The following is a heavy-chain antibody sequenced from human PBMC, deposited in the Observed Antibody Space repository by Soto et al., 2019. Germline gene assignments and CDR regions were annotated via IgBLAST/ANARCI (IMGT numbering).Heavy chain of an antibody. J-gene: IGHJ1*01. D-gene: IGHD6-13*01. CDR2: ISGSGGST. V-gene: IGHV3-23*01. Sequence: EVQLLESGGGLVQPGGSLRLSCAASGFTFSRYAMSWVRQAPGKGLEWVSAISGSGGSTYYADSVKGRFTISRDNSKNTLYLQMNSLRAEDTAVYYCAKFSPVKTTTPIGIPAAIPFPHWGQGTLVTVSS. CDR3: AKFSPVKTTTPIGIPAAIPFPH. CDR1: GFTFSRYA.